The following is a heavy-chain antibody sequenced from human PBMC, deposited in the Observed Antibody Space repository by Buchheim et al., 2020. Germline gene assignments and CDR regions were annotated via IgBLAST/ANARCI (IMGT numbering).Heavy chain of an antibody. D-gene: IGHD3-16*01. Sequence: EVQLVESGGGLVQPGGSLRLSCAASGFTFSSYSMNWVRQAPGKGLEWVSYISSNSSTIYYADSVKGRFTISRDNAKNSLYLQMNSLRAEDTAVYYCARLQYGDYIWGSYPSNWFDPWGQGTL. J-gene: IGHJ5*02. CDR1: GFTFSSYS. V-gene: IGHV3-48*04. CDR3: ARLQYGDYIWGSYPSNWFDP. CDR2: ISSNSSTI.